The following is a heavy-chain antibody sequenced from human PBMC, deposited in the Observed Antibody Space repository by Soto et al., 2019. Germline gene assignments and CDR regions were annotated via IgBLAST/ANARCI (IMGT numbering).Heavy chain of an antibody. CDR2: IRSKAYGGTT. Sequence: PGGSLRLSCTASGFTFGDYAMSWFRQAPGKGLEWVGFIRSKAYGGTTEYAASVKGRFTISRDDSKSIAYLQMNSLKTEDTAVYYCTREGGCDYLGWFDPWGQGTLVTVSS. D-gene: IGHD5-12*01. J-gene: IGHJ5*02. CDR1: GFTFGDYA. V-gene: IGHV3-49*03. CDR3: TREGGCDYLGWFDP.